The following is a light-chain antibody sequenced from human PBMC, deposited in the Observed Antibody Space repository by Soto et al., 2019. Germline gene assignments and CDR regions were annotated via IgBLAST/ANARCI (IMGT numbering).Light chain of an antibody. J-gene: IGKJ1*01. CDR2: WAS. CDR1: QSVLYSSSNENY. CDR3: QQSYSTRRT. Sequence: DIVMTQSPDSLAVSLGERATINCKSSQSVLYSSSNENYLAWYQQKPGQPPKLLLYWASTLESGVPDRFSGSGSGTDFNLTISSLQAEDGAVYYCQQSYSTRRTFGQGTKVEIK. V-gene: IGKV4-1*01.